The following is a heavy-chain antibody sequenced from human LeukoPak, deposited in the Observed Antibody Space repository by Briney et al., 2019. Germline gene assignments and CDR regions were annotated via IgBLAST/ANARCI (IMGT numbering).Heavy chain of an antibody. CDR1: GYTFTSYA. Sequence: ASVKVSCKASGYTFTSYAMHWVRQAPGQRLEWMGWINAGNGNTKYSQKFQGRVTITRDTSASTAYMELSSLRSEDTAVYYCARDLGQYSGYDVDYYGMDVWGQGTTVTVSS. D-gene: IGHD5-12*01. CDR3: ARDLGQYSGYDVDYYGMDV. CDR2: INAGNGNT. J-gene: IGHJ6*02. V-gene: IGHV1-3*01.